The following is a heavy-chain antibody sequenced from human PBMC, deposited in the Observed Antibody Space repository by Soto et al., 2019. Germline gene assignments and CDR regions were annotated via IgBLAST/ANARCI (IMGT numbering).Heavy chain of an antibody. J-gene: IGHJ5*02. V-gene: IGHV1-3*01. Sequence: ASVKVSCKASRYTFTRYTMNWVRQAPGQRLEWMGWINPDNGNTKSSQKFQDRVIITRDTSASTAYMDLSSLRSEDTAVYYCARGIATGQFDPWGQGTLVTVSS. D-gene: IGHD2-15*01. CDR2: INPDNGNT. CDR1: RYTFTRYT. CDR3: ARGIATGQFDP.